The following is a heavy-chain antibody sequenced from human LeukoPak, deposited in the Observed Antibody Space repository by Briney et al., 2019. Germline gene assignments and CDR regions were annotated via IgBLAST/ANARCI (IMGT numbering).Heavy chain of an antibody. J-gene: IGHJ4*02. V-gene: IGHV3-48*03. CDR3: ARGEGQYCSGGNCFSGRYLDY. CDR2: ISESGTYI. D-gene: IGHD2-15*01. Sequence: GGSLRLSCAASGFTFSNYEMNWARQAPGKGLEWVSYISESGTYIFYAGSVKGRFTISRDNAKDSLYLQMNSLRAEDTAVYYCARGEGQYCSGGNCFSGRYLDYWGQGTLVTLSS. CDR1: GFTFSNYE.